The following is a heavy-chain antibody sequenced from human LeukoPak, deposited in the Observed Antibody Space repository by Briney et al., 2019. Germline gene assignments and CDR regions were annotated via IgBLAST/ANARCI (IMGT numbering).Heavy chain of an antibody. D-gene: IGHD3-3*01. Sequence: SETLSLTCTVSGGSISSGSYYWSWIRQPPGKGLEWIGYIYYSGSTNYNPSLKSRVTISVDTSKNQFSLKLSSVTAADTAVYYCARDRYDFWSGNFDYWGQGTLVTVSS. J-gene: IGHJ4*02. V-gene: IGHV4-61*01. CDR1: GGSISSGSYY. CDR2: IYYSGST. CDR3: ARDRYDFWSGNFDY.